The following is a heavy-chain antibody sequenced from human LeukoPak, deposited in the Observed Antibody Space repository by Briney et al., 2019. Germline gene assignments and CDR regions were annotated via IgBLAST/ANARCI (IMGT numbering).Heavy chain of an antibody. CDR2: IYYSGST. D-gene: IGHD1-26*01. J-gene: IGHJ4*02. V-gene: IGHV4-59*12. CDR3: ASRVGATKGGYYFDY. CDR1: GGSISSYY. Sequence: SETLSLTCTVSGGSISSYYWSWFRQPPGKGLEWIGYIYYSGSTNYNPSLKSRVTISVDTSKNQFSLKLSSVTAADTAVYYCASRVGATKGGYYFDYWGQGTLVTVSS.